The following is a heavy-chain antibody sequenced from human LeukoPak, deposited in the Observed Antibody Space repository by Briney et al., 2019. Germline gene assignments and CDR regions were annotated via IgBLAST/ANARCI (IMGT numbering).Heavy chain of an antibody. CDR3: ARDPQSSIVVVNPDAFDI. J-gene: IGHJ3*02. D-gene: IGHD3-22*01. CDR1: GGSISSYY. V-gene: IGHV4-4*07. Sequence: PSQTLSLTCTVSGGSISSYYWSWIRQPAGKGLEWIGRIYTSGRTNYNPSLKSRVTMSVDTSKNQFSLKLSSVTAADTAVYYCARDPQSSIVVVNPDAFDIWGQGTMVTVSS. CDR2: IYTSGRT.